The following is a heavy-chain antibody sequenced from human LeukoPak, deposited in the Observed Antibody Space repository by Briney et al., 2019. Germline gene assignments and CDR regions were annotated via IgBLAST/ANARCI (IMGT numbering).Heavy chain of an antibody. V-gene: IGHV3-23*01. CDR2: ISGSGGST. Sequence: GGSLRLSCAVSGFTFSSYGMSWVRQAPGKGLEWVSAISGSGGSTYYADSVKGRFTISRDNSKNTLYLQMNSLRAEDTAIYYCATYRQVLSPFESWGQGTLVTVSS. D-gene: IGHD2-8*02. CDR3: ATYRQVLSPFES. J-gene: IGHJ4*02. CDR1: GFTFSSYG.